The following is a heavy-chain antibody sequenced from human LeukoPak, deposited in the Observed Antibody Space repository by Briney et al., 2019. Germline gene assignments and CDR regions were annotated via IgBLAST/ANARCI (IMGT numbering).Heavy chain of an antibody. V-gene: IGHV1-69*13. CDR1: GGTFSSYA. CDR3: ASSRYCSSTSCYYYYYMDV. D-gene: IGHD2-2*01. Sequence: EASVKVSCKASGGTFSSYAISWVRQAPGQGLEWMGGIIPIFGTANYAQKFQGRVAITADESTSTAYMELSSLRSEDTAVYYCASSRYCSSTSCYYYYYMDVWGKGTTVTVSS. CDR2: IIPIFGTA. J-gene: IGHJ6*03.